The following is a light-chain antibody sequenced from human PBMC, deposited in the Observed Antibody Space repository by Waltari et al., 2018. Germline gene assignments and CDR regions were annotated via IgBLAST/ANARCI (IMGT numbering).Light chain of an antibody. Sequence: QPALTQPPSASGSPGQSVTISCTGTSSDIGDYNFVSWYQQHPGKAPKVLIYEVSKRPSGVPDRFSGSKSGNTASLTVSGLQAEDEADYYRSSHAGSWVFGGGTKLTVL. CDR3: SSHAGSWV. V-gene: IGLV2-8*01. CDR2: EVS. CDR1: SSDIGDYNF. J-gene: IGLJ3*02.